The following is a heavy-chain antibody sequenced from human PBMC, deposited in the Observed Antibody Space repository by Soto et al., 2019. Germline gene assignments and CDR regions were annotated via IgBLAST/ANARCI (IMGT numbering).Heavy chain of an antibody. CDR2: IYYSGST. J-gene: IGHJ4*02. CDR3: ATGVASGWFFDY. V-gene: IGHV4-39*01. Sequence: QLQLQESGPGLVKPSETLSLTCTVSGGSISSSSYYWGWIRQPPGKGLEWIGSIYYSGSTYYNPSLKSRVTISVDTSKNQFSLKLSSVTAADTAVYYCATGVASGWFFDYWGQGTLVTVSS. D-gene: IGHD6-19*01. CDR1: GGSISSSSYY.